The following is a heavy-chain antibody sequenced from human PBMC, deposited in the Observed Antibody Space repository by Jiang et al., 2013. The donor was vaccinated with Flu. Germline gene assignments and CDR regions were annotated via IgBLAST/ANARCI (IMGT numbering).Heavy chain of an antibody. CDR2: IRYDGSNK. Sequence: GVVXPGGSLRLSCAASGFTFSNHGMFWVRQAPGKGLEWVAFIRYDGSNKFYVDSVKGRFTISRDNSKNTLYLQMNSLRAEDTAVYYCAKDRVYGSDYWGQGTLVTVSS. CDR1: GFTFSNHG. J-gene: IGHJ4*02. CDR3: AKDRVYGSDY. V-gene: IGHV3-30*02. D-gene: IGHD3-10*01.